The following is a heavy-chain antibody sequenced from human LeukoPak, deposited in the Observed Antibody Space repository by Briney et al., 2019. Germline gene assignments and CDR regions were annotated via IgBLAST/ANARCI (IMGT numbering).Heavy chain of an antibody. V-gene: IGHV4-59*01. CDR3: ARDGRIGYSSSWRSYYFDY. J-gene: IGHJ4*02. D-gene: IGHD6-13*01. Sequence: SETLSFTCTVSGGSISSYYWSWIRQPPGKGLEWIGYIYYSGSTNYNPSLKSRVTISVDTSKNQFSLKLSSVTAADTAVYYCARDGRIGYSSSWRSYYFDYWGQGTLVTVSS. CDR1: GGSISSYY. CDR2: IYYSGST.